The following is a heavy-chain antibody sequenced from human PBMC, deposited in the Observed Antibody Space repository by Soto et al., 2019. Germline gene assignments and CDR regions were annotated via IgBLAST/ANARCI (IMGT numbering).Heavy chain of an antibody. J-gene: IGHJ4*02. CDR1: GFTFSSYS. CDR3: ARDRGRITGTPRGDY. D-gene: IGHD1-20*01. V-gene: IGHV3-21*01. CDR2: ISSSSSYI. Sequence: LRLSCAASGFTFSSYSMNWVRQAPGKGLEWVSSISSSSSYIYYADSVKGRFTISRDNAKNSLYLQMNSLRAEDTAVYYCARDRGRITGTPRGDYWGQGTLVTVSS.